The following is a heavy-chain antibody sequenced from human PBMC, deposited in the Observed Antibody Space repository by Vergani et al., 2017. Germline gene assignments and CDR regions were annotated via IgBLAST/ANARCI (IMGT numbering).Heavy chain of an antibody. Sequence: EEQLLESGGGLVQPGGSLRLYCAASGFPFSSYAMSWVRQAPGKGLEWVSGIGGSGGSTYFADSVKGRFTISRDNSKNTVYMQMNSLRVEDTAVYYCAKDYGWYVSVNWFDPRGQGTLVTVSS. J-gene: IGHJ5*02. CDR2: IGGSGGST. D-gene: IGHD6-19*01. CDR1: GFPFSSYA. V-gene: IGHV3-23*01. CDR3: AKDYGWYVSVNWFDP.